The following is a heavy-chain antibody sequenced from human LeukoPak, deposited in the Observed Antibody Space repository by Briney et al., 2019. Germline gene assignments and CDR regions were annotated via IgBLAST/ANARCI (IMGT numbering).Heavy chain of an antibody. Sequence: ETLSLTCTVSGGSISSSNSYWGWIRQPPGKGLEWVANIKKDGSEKYYVDSVKGRFTISRDNAKNSLYLQMNSLRAEDTAVYYCARVYYDFWSGYAAPGVTFDYWGQGTLVTVSS. V-gene: IGHV3-7*01. J-gene: IGHJ4*02. CDR3: ARVYYDFWSGYAAPGVTFDY. CDR1: GGSISSSNSY. D-gene: IGHD3-3*01. CDR2: IKKDGSEK.